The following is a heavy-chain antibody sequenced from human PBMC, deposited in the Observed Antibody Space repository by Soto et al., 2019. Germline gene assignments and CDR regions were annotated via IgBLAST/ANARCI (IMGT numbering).Heavy chain of an antibody. Sequence: GASVKVSCKASGYTFTSYAMHWVRQAPGQRLEWMGWITAGNGNTKYSQKFQGRVTITRDTSASTAYMELSSLRSEDTAVYYCAREGRYSSSSYKPYYFDYWGQGTLVTVSS. CDR2: ITAGNGNT. CDR1: GYTFTSYA. V-gene: IGHV1-3*01. J-gene: IGHJ4*02. D-gene: IGHD6-13*01. CDR3: AREGRYSSSSYKPYYFDY.